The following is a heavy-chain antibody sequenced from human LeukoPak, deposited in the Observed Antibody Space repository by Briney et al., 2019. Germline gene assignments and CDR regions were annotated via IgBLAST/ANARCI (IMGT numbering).Heavy chain of an antibody. CDR2: ISGSGGST. CDR1: GFTFSSYA. D-gene: IGHD3-22*01. V-gene: IGHV3-23*01. J-gene: IGHJ4*02. Sequence: PGGSLRLSCAASGFTFSSYAMSWVRQAPGKGLEWVSAISGSGGSTYYADSVKGRFTISRDNSKNTLYLQMNSLRAEDTAVYYCAKNNYDSSGYYYFDYWGQGTLVTVSS. CDR3: AKNNYDSSGYYYFDY.